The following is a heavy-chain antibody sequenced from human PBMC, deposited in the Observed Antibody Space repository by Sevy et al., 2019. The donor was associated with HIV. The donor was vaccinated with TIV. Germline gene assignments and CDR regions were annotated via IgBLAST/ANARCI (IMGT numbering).Heavy chain of an antibody. CDR3: TSMTTVEGVFDF. V-gene: IGHV3-15*01. CDR2: IKSKSDGGTT. D-gene: IGHD4-17*01. J-gene: IGHJ4*02. CDR1: GFTFHNAW. Sequence: GGSLRLSCAASGFTFHNAWMSWVRQAPGKGLEWIGNIKSKSDGGTTAFAAPVKGRFTNSRDDSQNKLFLQMNSLKTEDTAVYYCTSMTTVEGVFDFWGQGTLVTVSS.